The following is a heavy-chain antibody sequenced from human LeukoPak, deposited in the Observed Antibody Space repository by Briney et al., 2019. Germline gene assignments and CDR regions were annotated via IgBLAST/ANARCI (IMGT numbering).Heavy chain of an antibody. CDR1: AYTFTVHY. CDR3: VRTSDYGAPYGFDY. CDR2: INPKGGAT. V-gene: IGHV1-2*02. D-gene: IGHD4-17*01. Sequence: ASVTVSFTPSAYTFTVHYMHWVRQAPGQGLDWMGWINPKGGATKYAQKFQDRVTMTRDTSIDTVYMELSNLGADDTALYYCVRTSDYGAPYGFDYWGQGTLVTVSS. J-gene: IGHJ4*02.